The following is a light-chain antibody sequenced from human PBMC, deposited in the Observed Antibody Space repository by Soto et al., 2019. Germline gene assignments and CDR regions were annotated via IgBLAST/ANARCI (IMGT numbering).Light chain of an antibody. V-gene: IGKV1-5*01. CDR3: QQYKTYSGT. J-gene: IGKJ1*01. CDR2: DAS. Sequence: DIQMTQSPSTLSGSVGDRVTITCRASQTISSWLAWYQQRPGKAPKLLIYDASSLASGVPSRFSGIESGTQFTLTISGLQPDDFATYYCQQYKTYSGTFGQGTKVDIK. CDR1: QTISSW.